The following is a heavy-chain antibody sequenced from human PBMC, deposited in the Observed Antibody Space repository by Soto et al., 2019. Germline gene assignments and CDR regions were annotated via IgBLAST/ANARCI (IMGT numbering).Heavy chain of an antibody. CDR1: GGSIRSYY. CDR3: ARDLWGYCGTDCYPLDV. CDR2: MYNTGST. Sequence: SETLSLTCTVSGGSIRSYYWSWIRPPPGKGLEWIGYMYNTGSTVYNPSFKSRVTISVDTSKNQFSLKLNSVTAADTAVYYCARDLWGYCGTDCYPLDVWGQGTTVTVS. J-gene: IGHJ6*02. V-gene: IGHV4-59*01. D-gene: IGHD2-21*02.